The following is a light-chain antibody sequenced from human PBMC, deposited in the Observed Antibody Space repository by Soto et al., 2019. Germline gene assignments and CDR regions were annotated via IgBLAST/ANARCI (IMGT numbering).Light chain of an antibody. V-gene: IGKV1-39*01. Sequence: DIRMTKYTYSLSASVGDRVTITCRASQSISTYLNWYQQKPGKAPKVLIYAASSLQSGVPPRFSGSGSGTDFTLTISSLQPEDFATYYCQHTYCTPRPFGQGTNADIK. J-gene: IGKJ1*01. CDR3: QHTYCTPRP. CDR2: AAS. CDR1: QSISTY.